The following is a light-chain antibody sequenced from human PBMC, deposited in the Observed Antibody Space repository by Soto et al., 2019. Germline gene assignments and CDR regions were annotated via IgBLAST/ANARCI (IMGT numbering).Light chain of an antibody. V-gene: IGLV1-40*01. CDR3: HSYDVSLRGPA. J-gene: IGLJ2*01. CDR1: RSNIGAGYD. Sequence: QSVLTQPPSLSGAPGQRVTISCTGSRSNIGAGYDVHWYQHLPGTAPKVLIFDNSNRPSGVPDRFSGSKSGTSAFLAITGLQVEDEAVYYRHSYDVSLRGPAFGGGTKLTVL. CDR2: DNS.